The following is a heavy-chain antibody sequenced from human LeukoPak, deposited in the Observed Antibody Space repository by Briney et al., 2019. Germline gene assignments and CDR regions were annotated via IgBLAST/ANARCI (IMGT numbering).Heavy chain of an antibody. CDR3: ARGGSGQPDPYYYYYYMDV. V-gene: IGHV1-18*01. J-gene: IGHJ6*03. CDR1: GYTFTSYG. CDR2: ISAYNGNT. D-gene: IGHD6-19*01. Sequence: ASVKVSCKASGYTFTSYGISWVRQAPGQGLEWMGWISAYNGNTNYAQKLQGRVTMTTDTSTSTAYMELRSLRSDDTAVYYCARGGSGQPDPYYYYYYMDVWGKGTTVTVSS.